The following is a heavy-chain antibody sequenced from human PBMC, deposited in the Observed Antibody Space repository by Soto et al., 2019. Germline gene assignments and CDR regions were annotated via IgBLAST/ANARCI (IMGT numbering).Heavy chain of an antibody. D-gene: IGHD6-19*01. CDR3: ASSSGWRDAFDI. V-gene: IGHV1-69*13. CDR1: GGTFSSYA. Sequence: SVKVSCKASGGTFSSYAISWLRQAPGQGLEWMGGIIPIFGTANYAQKFQGRVTITADESTSTAYMELSSLRSEDTAVYYCASSSGWRDAFDIWGQGTMVTVSS. J-gene: IGHJ3*02. CDR2: IIPIFGTA.